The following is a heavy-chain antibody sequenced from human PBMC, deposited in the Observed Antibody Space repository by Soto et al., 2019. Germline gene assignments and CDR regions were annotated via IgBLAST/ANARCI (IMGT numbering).Heavy chain of an antibody. D-gene: IGHD6-19*01. Sequence: EVQLVESGGGLVQPGRSLRLSCAASGFTFDDFAMHWVRQAPVKGLEWVAGINWRSDDRGYADSVKGRFTIFRDNAKNTLYLQMNSLRIEDTALYYCAKDSEQWLVTGVEVSWGQGTLVTVSS. CDR2: INWRSDDR. V-gene: IGHV3-9*01. CDR1: GFTFDDFA. CDR3: AKDSEQWLVTGVEVS. J-gene: IGHJ4*02.